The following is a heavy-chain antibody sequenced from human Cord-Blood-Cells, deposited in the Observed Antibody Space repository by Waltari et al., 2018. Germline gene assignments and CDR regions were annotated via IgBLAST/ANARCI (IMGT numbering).Heavy chain of an antibody. V-gene: IGHV1-69*04. J-gene: IGHJ6*03. CDR1: GGTFSSYA. CDR2: NIPILGIA. CDR3: ARETRYYYYMDV. Sequence: QVQLVQSGAEVKKPGSSVKVSCKASGGTFSSYAISWVRQAPGQGLEWMGGNIPILGIANDAQKFQCRVTITADESTSTAYMELSSLRSEDTAVYYCARETRYYYYMDVWGKGTTVTVSS.